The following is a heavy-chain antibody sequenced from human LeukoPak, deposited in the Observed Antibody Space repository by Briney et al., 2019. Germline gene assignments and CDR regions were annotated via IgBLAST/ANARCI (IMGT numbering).Heavy chain of an antibody. V-gene: IGHV3-23*01. CDR1: GFTFDNYA. D-gene: IGHD3-10*02. J-gene: IGHJ3*02. CDR2: ISGGGAKR. Sequence: GGSLRLSCAASGFTFDNYAMNWVRQAPGKGLEWVSYISGGGAKRHYSDSVKGRFTISRDNPKNTLYLQINNLRAVDTAMYYCAKCSAGYYNDAFDIWGRGTMVTVSS. CDR3: AKCSAGYYNDAFDI.